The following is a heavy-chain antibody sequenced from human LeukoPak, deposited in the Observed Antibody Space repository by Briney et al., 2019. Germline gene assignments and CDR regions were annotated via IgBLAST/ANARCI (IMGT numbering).Heavy chain of an antibody. CDR2: INPNTGVT. CDR1: GYTFTGYY. Sequence: ASVKVSCKASGYTFTGYYMHWVRQAPGQGLEWMGWINPNTGVTNYAQKFQGGVTLTRDTSIITACMELTRLRSDDTAVYYCARDRTTVTTGYYGMDVWGQGTTVTVSS. D-gene: IGHD4-17*01. J-gene: IGHJ6*02. CDR3: ARDRTTVTTGYYGMDV. V-gene: IGHV1-2*02.